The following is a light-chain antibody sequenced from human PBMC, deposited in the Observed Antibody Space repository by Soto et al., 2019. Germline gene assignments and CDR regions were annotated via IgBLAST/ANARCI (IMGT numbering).Light chain of an antibody. V-gene: IGKV1-5*01. Sequence: DIQMTQSPSTLSASVGDRVTITCRASQSIRNWLAWYQQKPGKAPNLLIYDASSLESGVPSRFSGSGSGTAFTLTLSRLQHDDFAGYYCQQYNGYSPGTFGQGTKVEIK. J-gene: IGKJ1*01. CDR2: DAS. CDR1: QSIRNW. CDR3: QQYNGYSPGT.